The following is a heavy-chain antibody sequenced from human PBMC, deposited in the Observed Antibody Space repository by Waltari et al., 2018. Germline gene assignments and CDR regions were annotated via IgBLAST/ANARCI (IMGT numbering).Heavy chain of an antibody. CDR1: GGSISSSNYY. CDR3: ARSGYYDSSGYYWWFDP. Sequence: QLQLQESGPGLVKPSETLSLTCTVSGGSISSSNYYWGWIRQPPGKGREWIGSIYYSGSTYYNPSLKSRVTISVDTSKNQFYLKLNSVTAADTAVHYCARSGYYDSSGYYWWFDPWGQGTLVTVSS. V-gene: IGHV4-39*01. J-gene: IGHJ5*02. CDR2: IYYSGST. D-gene: IGHD3-22*01.